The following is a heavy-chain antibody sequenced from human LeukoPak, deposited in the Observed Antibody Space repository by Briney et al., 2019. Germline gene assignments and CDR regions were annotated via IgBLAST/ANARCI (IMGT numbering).Heavy chain of an antibody. J-gene: IGHJ4*02. Sequence: SETLSLTCTVSGGSISSYYWSWIRQPPGKGLEWIGYIYYSGSTNYNPSLKSRVTISVDTSKNQSSLKLSSVTAADTAVYYCARVSGGYSYGPLDYWGQGTLVTVSS. V-gene: IGHV4-59*01. CDR3: ARVSGGYSYGPLDY. CDR1: GGSISSYY. D-gene: IGHD5-18*01. CDR2: IYYSGST.